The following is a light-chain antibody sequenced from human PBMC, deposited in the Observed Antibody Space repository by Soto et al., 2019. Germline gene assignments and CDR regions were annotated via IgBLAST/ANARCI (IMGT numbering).Light chain of an antibody. CDR3: QQYSDSHHT. Sequence: EIVLTQSPGTLSLSPGERATLSCRASQTVRTNYLAWFQHKPGQAPRLLIYGASSRATGIPDRFSGSGSGTDFTLTINRLEPEDFAVYFCQQYSDSHHTFGRGTKVEIK. CDR1: QTVRTNY. V-gene: IGKV3-20*01. J-gene: IGKJ4*01. CDR2: GAS.